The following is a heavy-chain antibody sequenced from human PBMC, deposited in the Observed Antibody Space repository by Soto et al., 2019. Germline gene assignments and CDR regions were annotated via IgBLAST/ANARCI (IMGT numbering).Heavy chain of an antibody. D-gene: IGHD2-2*01. J-gene: IGHJ6*02. V-gene: IGHV3-30*18. CDR2: ISYDGGNK. CDR1: GFTFNTYA. Sequence: QVQLVESGGGVVQAGRSLRLSCAASGFTFNTYAMHWVRQAPGKGLEWVAVISYDGGNKYYADSVKGRLTISRDNSKNTLYLQMNSLRAEDTAVYYCAKGQHCSSTSCYFYYYGMDVWGQGTTVAVSS. CDR3: AKGQHCSSTSCYFYYYGMDV.